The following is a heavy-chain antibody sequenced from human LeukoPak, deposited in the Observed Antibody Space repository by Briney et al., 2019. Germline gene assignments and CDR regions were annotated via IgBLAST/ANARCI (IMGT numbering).Heavy chain of an antibody. CDR1: GFTFSTYT. CDR2: MSPTGNTF. D-gene: IGHD2-2*01. CDR3: AKQGSDTSPKYHDY. J-gene: IGHJ4*02. V-gene: IGHV3-23*01. Sequence: PGGSLRLSCAASGFTFSTYTMHWVRQAPGKGLDWVSSMSPTGNTFYYADSVKGRFTISRDNSKNTVYLQMNSLRADDTAVYYCAKQGSDTSPKYHDYWGQGALVTVSS.